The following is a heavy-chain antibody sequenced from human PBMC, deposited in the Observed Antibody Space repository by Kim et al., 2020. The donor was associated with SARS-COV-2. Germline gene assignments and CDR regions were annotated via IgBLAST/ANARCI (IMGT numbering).Heavy chain of an antibody. CDR3: AKVRGSGSYYKGGMDV. CDR2: ISGSGGST. D-gene: IGHD3-10*01. V-gene: IGHV3-23*01. J-gene: IGHJ6*02. Sequence: GVSLRLSCAASGFTFSSYAMSWVRQAPGKGLEWVSAISGSGGSTYYADSVKGRFTISRDNSKNTLHLQMNSLRAEDTAVYYCAKVRGSGSYYKGGMDVWGQGTTVTVSS. CDR1: GFTFSSYA.